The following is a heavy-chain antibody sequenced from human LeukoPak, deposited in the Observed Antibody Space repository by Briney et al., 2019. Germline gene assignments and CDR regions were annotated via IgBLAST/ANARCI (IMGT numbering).Heavy chain of an antibody. CDR3: AKDRGYTDSDLGESDY. Sequence: PGGSLRLSCAASGFTFSSYWMSWVRQAPGKGLEWVANIKQDGSEKYYVDSVKGRFTISRDNSKNTLYLQMNSLRVEDTAVYYCAKDRGYTDSDLGESDYWGQGNLVIVSS. D-gene: IGHD3-16*01. V-gene: IGHV3-7*03. J-gene: IGHJ4*02. CDR1: GFTFSSYW. CDR2: IKQDGSEK.